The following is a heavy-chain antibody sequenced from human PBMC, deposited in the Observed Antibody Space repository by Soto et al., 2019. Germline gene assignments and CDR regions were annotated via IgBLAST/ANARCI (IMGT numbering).Heavy chain of an antibody. Sequence: EVQLVESGGGLLQPGGSLRLSCAVSGSTFSNDWMHWVRQAPGKGLVWVSHINSDGSSTNYADFVKGRVTIARDNAKNTVYLQMNSLRAEDTAVYYCARDRSYSRDVWGQGTTVTVSS. CDR2: INSDGSST. J-gene: IGHJ6*02. V-gene: IGHV3-74*01. CDR1: GSTFSNDW. CDR3: ARDRSYSRDV. D-gene: IGHD4-4*01.